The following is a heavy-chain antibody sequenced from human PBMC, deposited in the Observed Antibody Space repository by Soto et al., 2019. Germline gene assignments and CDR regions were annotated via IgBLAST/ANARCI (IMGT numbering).Heavy chain of an antibody. D-gene: IGHD3-22*01. J-gene: IGHJ3*02. CDR1: GFTVSSNA. CDR3: VRGLYDSSGYYYSPWAFDI. V-gene: IGHV3-64D*06. CDR2: ISSNGFGT. Sequence: GGSLRLSCSASGFTVSSNAMQWVRQAPGEGLECVSAISSNGFGTYYADSVKGRFTISRDNSKNTLYLQMSSLRAEDTAVYYCVRGLYDSSGYYYSPWAFDIWGQGTMVTVSS.